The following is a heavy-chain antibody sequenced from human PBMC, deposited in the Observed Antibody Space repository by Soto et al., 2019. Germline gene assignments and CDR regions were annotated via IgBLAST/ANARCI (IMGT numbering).Heavy chain of an antibody. CDR3: ARVRSNLLDY. V-gene: IGHV4-59*01. Sequence: SETLSLTCTGSGDSISTFYWSWIRQPPGKGLEWIGYIHYSGSTNYNPSLKSQVIISVDTSKNQFSLKLSSVTAADTAVYFCARVRSNLLDYWGQGTLVTVSS. CDR1: GDSISTFY. J-gene: IGHJ4*02. D-gene: IGHD3-3*01. CDR2: IHYSGST.